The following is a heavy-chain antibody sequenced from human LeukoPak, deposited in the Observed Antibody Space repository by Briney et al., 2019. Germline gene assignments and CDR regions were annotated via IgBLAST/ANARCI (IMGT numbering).Heavy chain of an antibody. D-gene: IGHD2-15*01. V-gene: IGHV1-2*02. CDR3: ATHCSGAACFDY. CDR1: GYTFIDYS. Sequence: APVKVSCKASGYTFIDYSIHWVRQAPGQGLEWMGEINPNNGDTNFAPEFQGRVTMTRDTSITTAFMELSSLRYADTAIYYCATHCSGAACFDYWGQGTLVTVSS. CDR2: INPNNGDT. J-gene: IGHJ4*02.